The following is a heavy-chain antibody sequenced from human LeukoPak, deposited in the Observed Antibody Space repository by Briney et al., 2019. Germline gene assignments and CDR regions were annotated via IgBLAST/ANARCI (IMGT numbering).Heavy chain of an antibody. D-gene: IGHD5-12*01. J-gene: IGHJ4*02. Sequence: ASVKVSCKASGYTFTSYGISWVRQAPGQGLEWMGWISAYNGNTNYAQKLQGRVTTTTDTSTSTAYMELRSLGSDDTAVYYCARDGATIPNDYWGQGTLVTVSS. CDR1: GYTFTSYG. CDR3: ARDGATIPNDY. CDR2: ISAYNGNT. V-gene: IGHV1-18*01.